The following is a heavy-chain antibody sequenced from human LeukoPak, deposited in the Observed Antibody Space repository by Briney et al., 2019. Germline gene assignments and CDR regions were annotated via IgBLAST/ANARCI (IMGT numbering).Heavy chain of an antibody. CDR1: GYTFTGYY. V-gene: IGHV1-2*02. Sequence: ASVKVSCKASGYTFTGYYMHWVRQAPGQGLEWMGWINPNSGSTNYAQKFQGRVTMTRDTSISTAYMELSRLRSDDTAVYYCARDQGDDSSGYYYGYWGQGTLVTVSS. CDR2: INPNSGST. CDR3: ARDQGDDSSGYYYGY. J-gene: IGHJ4*02. D-gene: IGHD3-22*01.